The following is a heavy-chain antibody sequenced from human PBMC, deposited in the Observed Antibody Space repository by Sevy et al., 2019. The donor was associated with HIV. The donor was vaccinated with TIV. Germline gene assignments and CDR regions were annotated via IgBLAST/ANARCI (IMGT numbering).Heavy chain of an antibody. CDR3: AKPRSDYGGNSESGVVDYFDY. CDR1: GFTFSSYG. V-gene: IGHV3-30*18. D-gene: IGHD4-17*01. Sequence: GGSLRLSCAASGFTFSSYGMHWVRQAPGKGLEWVAVISYDGSNKYDADSVKGRFPISRDNSKNTLYLQMNSLRAEDTAVYYCAKPRSDYGGNSESGVVDYFDYRGQGTLVTVSS. J-gene: IGHJ4*02. CDR2: ISYDGSNK.